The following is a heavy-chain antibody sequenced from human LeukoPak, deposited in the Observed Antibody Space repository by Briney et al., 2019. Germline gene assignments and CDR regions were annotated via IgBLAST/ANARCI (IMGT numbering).Heavy chain of an antibody. J-gene: IGHJ6*02. CDR3: ARDWAGYCSSTSCYGFYYYGMDV. Sequence: TGGSLRLSCAASGFTFNTYTMNWVRQAPGKGLEWVSYISGSSGIIDYADSVRGRFTISRDNAKNSLYLQMNSLRAEDTAVYYCARDWAGYCSSTSCYGFYYYGMDVWGQGTTVTVSS. CDR1: GFTFNTYT. V-gene: IGHV3-48*01. CDR2: ISGSSGII. D-gene: IGHD2-2*01.